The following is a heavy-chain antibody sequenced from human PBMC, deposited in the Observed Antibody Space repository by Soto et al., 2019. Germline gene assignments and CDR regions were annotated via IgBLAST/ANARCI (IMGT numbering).Heavy chain of an antibody. CDR2: INHVGGT. Sequence: SETLSLTCAVYGGFLSESYWTWIRQPPGKGLEWIGEINHVGGTNYNPSLKSRVTMSVDTSQNQFSLRLISVTAADTAMYFCVRIRYQLPSSVLWLDPRGKGPQVTVSS. D-gene: IGHD3-16*01. V-gene: IGHV4-34*01. J-gene: IGHJ5*02. CDR3: VRIRYQLPSSVLWLDP. CDR1: GGFLSESY.